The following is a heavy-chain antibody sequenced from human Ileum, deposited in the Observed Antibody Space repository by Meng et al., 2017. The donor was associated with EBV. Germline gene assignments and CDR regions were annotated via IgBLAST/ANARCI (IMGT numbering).Heavy chain of an antibody. CDR2: IYYSGST. CDR1: GGSISSSSYY. V-gene: IGHV4-39*01. Sequence: LTLRESGPGLVKPAETLSLTWLVSGGSISSSSYYWGWIRQPPGKGLEWIGSIYYSGSTYYNPSLKSRVTISVDTSKNQFSLKLSSVTAADTAVYYCARSIVVVPAAIYYWGQGTLVTVSS. J-gene: IGHJ4*02. CDR3: ARSIVVVPAAIYY. D-gene: IGHD2-2*01.